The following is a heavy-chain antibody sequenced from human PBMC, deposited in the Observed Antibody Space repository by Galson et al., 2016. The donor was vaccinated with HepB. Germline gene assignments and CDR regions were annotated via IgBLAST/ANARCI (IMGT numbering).Heavy chain of an antibody. CDR1: GYTFSRYW. J-gene: IGHJ4*02. V-gene: IGHV5-51*01. D-gene: IGHD2-2*01. CDR3: ARHVPPSPAAPPEY. Sequence: QSGAEVKKPGESLKISCKASGYTFSRYWIGWVRQMPGKGLEWMGIIYPGDSDTGYSPSFQDQVTISADKSINTAYLQWSSLKASDSAMYFCARHVPPSPAAPPEYWGQGTLVTVSS. CDR2: IYPGDSDT.